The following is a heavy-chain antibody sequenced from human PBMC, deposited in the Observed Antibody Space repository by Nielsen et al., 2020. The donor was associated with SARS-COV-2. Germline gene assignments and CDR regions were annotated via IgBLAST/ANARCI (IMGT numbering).Heavy chain of an antibody. CDR1: GYSISSGYY. J-gene: IGHJ4*02. V-gene: IGHV4-38-2*02. Sequence: SETLSLTCTVSGYSISSGYYWGWIRQPPGKGLEWIGSIYHSGSTYYNPSLKSRVTISVDTSKNQFSLKLSSVTAADTAVYYCARHESGSYYLNFDYWGQGTLVTVSS. CDR2: IYHSGST. CDR3: ARHESGSYYLNFDY. D-gene: IGHD1-26*01.